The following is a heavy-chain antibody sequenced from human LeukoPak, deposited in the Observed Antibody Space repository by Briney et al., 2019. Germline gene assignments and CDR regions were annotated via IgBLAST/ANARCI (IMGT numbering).Heavy chain of an antibody. CDR1: GYSISSGYY. D-gene: IGHD7-27*01. Sequence: SETLSLTCTVSGYSISSGYYWGWIRQPPGKGLEWIGSIFHSGSTYYNPSLKSRVTISVDTSKNQFSLKLSSVTAADTAVYYCASRKLGNDYWGQGTLVTVSS. CDR3: ASRKLGNDY. J-gene: IGHJ4*02. CDR2: IFHSGST. V-gene: IGHV4-38-2*02.